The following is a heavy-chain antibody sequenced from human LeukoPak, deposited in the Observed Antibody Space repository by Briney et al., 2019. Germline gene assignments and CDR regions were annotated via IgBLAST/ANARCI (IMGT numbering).Heavy chain of an antibody. CDR2: INPNSGGT. CDR1: GYTVTGYY. D-gene: IGHD6-19*01. Sequence: ASVKVSCKSAGYTVTGYYMHWVRQAPGQRLEWMGWINPNSGGTNYAQKFQGRVTMTRDTSISTAYMELSRLRSDDTAVYYCARVPKIAVAPNWFDPWGQGTLVTVSS. J-gene: IGHJ5*02. V-gene: IGHV1-2*02. CDR3: ARVPKIAVAPNWFDP.